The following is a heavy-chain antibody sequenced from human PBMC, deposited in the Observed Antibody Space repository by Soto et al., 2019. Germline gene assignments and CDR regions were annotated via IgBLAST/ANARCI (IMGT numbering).Heavy chain of an antibody. D-gene: IGHD2-15*01. CDR3: ARGSYCSGGSCYSITSWFDP. V-gene: IGHV1-69*02. CDR2: IIPILDIA. Sequence: SVKVSCKASGGTFNTYTISWVRQAPGQGLEWMGRIIPILDIANYAQKFQGRVTITADKSTSTAYMELSSLRSEDTAVYYCARGSYCSGGSCYSITSWFDPWGQGTLVTVSS. J-gene: IGHJ5*02. CDR1: GGTFNTYT.